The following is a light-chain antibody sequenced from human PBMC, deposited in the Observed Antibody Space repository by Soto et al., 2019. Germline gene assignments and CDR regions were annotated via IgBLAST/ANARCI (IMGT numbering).Light chain of an antibody. Sequence: SYELTQPPSVSVSPGQTAFIACSGDKLGNRHVCWYQQRPGRSPVLLIYQDNKRPSGISERFSGSNFGDTATLTISGTQTMDEADYYCQAWDSSALVFGGGTQLTVL. V-gene: IGLV3-1*01. CDR2: QDN. CDR1: KLGNRH. CDR3: QAWDSSALV. J-gene: IGLJ2*01.